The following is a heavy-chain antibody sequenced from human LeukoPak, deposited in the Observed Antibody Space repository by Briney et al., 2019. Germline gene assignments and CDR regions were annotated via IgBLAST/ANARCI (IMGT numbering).Heavy chain of an antibody. Sequence: ASVKVSCKASGGTFGSYAISWVRQAPGQVLEWVGRIIPILGIANYAQKVQRRVHITADKSTSTAYTELRSLRSEDTAVYYCARVQVVVPAAMVYYYYGMDVWGPGTTVTVSS. CDR3: ARVQVVVPAAMVYYYYGMDV. D-gene: IGHD2-2*01. CDR2: IIPILGIA. CDR1: GGTFGSYA. J-gene: IGHJ6*02. V-gene: IGHV1-69*04.